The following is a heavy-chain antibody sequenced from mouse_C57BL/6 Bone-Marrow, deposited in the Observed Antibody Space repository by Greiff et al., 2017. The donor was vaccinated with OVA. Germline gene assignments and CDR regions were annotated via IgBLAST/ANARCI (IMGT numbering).Heavy chain of an antibody. J-gene: IGHJ4*01. V-gene: IGHV2-2*01. CDR2: IWSGGST. D-gene: IGHD2-4*01. Sequence: VQLQQSGPGLVQPSQSLSITCTVSGFSLTSYGVHWVRQSPGKGLEWLGVIWSGGSTDYNAAVISRLSISKDNSKSQVFFKMNSLQAYDTAIYYCARSDYDSDYYAMDYWGQGTSVTVSS. CDR3: ARSDYDSDYYAMDY. CDR1: GFSLTSYG.